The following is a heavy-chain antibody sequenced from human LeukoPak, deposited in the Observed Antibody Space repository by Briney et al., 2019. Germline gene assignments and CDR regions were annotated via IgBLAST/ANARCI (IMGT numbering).Heavy chain of an antibody. V-gene: IGHV3-9*01. Sequence: GRSLRLSCAASGVTFDDYAMHWVRQAPGKGLEWVSGITWNSGNIVYADSVKGRFTISRDNAKNSLYLQMDSLRAEDTALYYCAKDTPGMGFDYWGQGTPVTVSS. D-gene: IGHD6-13*01. CDR3: AKDTPGMGFDY. CDR1: GVTFDDYA. J-gene: IGHJ4*02. CDR2: ITWNSGNI.